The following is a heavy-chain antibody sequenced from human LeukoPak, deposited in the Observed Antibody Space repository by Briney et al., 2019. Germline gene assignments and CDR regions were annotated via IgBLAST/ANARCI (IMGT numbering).Heavy chain of an antibody. Sequence: GRSLRLSCAASGFTFSSYAMHWVRQAPGKGLEWVAVISYDGSNKYYADSVKGRFTISRDNSKNTLYLQMNSLRAEDTAVYYCARDPTLTSYYYDSSGYEDYWGQGTLVTVSS. V-gene: IGHV3-30-3*01. D-gene: IGHD3-22*01. CDR2: ISYDGSNK. J-gene: IGHJ4*02. CDR1: GFTFSSYA. CDR3: ARDPTLTSYYYDSSGYEDY.